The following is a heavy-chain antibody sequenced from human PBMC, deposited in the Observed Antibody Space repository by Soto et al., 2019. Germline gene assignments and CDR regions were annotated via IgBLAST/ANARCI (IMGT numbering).Heavy chain of an antibody. CDR2: TYYSGST. D-gene: IGHD2-21*02. J-gene: IGHJ6*02. V-gene: IGHV4-39*02. Sequence: SETLSLTCTGPGGSISSSSYYWSWIRQPPGKGLEGIGSTYYSGSTYYNPSLKSRVTISVDSSKNQFSLKLSSVTAADTAVYYCARDLWGYCGADCYPLDVWGQGTMVT. CDR3: ARDLWGYCGADCYPLDV. CDR1: GGSISSSSYY.